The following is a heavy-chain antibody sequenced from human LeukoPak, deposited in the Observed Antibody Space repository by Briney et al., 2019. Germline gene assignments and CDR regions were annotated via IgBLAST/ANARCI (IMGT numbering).Heavy chain of an antibody. V-gene: IGHV3-33*08. Sequence: PGRSLGLSCAASGFTFSSYGMHWFRQTPGKGLEWVAVIAYDGSRAFYADSVKGRFTISRDNSKNTMSVQMDDLRAEDTAVYYCTRYNNDHFDYWGQGTLVTVSS. CDR1: GFTFSSYG. D-gene: IGHD1-14*01. J-gene: IGHJ4*02. CDR3: TRYNNDHFDY. CDR2: IAYDGSRA.